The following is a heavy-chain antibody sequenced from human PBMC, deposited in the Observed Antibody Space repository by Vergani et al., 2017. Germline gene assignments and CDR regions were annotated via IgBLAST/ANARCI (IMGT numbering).Heavy chain of an antibody. CDR1: GFTFDDYA. CDR3: VKDIAASGNYWYFDL. J-gene: IGHJ2*01. Sequence: VQLVESGGGLVKPGGSLRLSCAASGFTFDDYAMNWVRQAPGKGLEWVSGINWNSDSIAYADSVKGRFTISRDNAKNSLYLQMNSLRAEDTALYYCVKDIAASGNYWYFDLWGRGTLVTVSS. CDR2: INWNSDSI. V-gene: IGHV3-9*01. D-gene: IGHD6-13*01.